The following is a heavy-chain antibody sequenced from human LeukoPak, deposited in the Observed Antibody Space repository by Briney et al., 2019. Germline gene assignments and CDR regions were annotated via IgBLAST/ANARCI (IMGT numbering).Heavy chain of an antibody. Sequence: PGGALRLSCADSGFTVSSTYMHWVRQAPGKGLEWVSVIHSGGNTYYADSVNGRFTISRDNSKNTLYLQMNSLRAEDTAVDYCARGLSTLPRSTFDYWGQGSLVTVSS. CDR3: ARGLSTLPRSTFDY. J-gene: IGHJ4*02. CDR1: GFTVSSTY. CDR2: IHSGGNT. V-gene: IGHV3-53*01. D-gene: IGHD3-3*02.